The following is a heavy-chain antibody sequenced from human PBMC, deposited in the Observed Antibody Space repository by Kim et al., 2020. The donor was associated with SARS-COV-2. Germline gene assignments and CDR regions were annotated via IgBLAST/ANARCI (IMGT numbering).Heavy chain of an antibody. Sequence: SDGSIKDYANTGMGRFTNSRDNSKTMLFLQMNSLRAEDTAVYYCANFESWGQGTLVTVSS. CDR2: SDGSIK. CDR3: ANFES. V-gene: IGHV3-33*06. J-gene: IGHJ4*02.